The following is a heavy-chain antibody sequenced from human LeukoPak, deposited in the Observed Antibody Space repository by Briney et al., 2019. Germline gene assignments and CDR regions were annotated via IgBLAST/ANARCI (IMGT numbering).Heavy chain of an antibody. Sequence: ASVKVSCKASGYTFTGYYMHWVRQAPGQGLEWMGRINPNSGGTNYAQKFQGRVTMTRDTSISTAYMELSRLRSDDTAVYYCARVGTDWFTYIGDFDYWGQGTLVTVSS. J-gene: IGHJ4*02. CDR1: GYTFTGYY. V-gene: IGHV1-2*06. D-gene: IGHD3-9*01. CDR2: INPNSGGT. CDR3: ARVGTDWFTYIGDFDY.